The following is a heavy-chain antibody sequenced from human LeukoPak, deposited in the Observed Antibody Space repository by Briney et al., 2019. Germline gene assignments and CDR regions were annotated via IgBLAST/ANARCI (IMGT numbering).Heavy chain of an antibody. J-gene: IGHJ5*02. V-gene: IGHV1-69*05. D-gene: IGHD1-26*01. CDR3: ARDKTEWELREFNWFDP. CDR2: FVPS. Sequence: FVPSNYSQKFQGRGTITTEENTSKAYMELSSLRSEDTAVYYCARDKTEWELREFNWFDPWGQGTLVTVSS.